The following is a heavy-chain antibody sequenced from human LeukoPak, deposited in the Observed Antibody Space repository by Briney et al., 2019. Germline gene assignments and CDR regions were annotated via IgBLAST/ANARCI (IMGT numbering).Heavy chain of an antibody. V-gene: IGHV3-7*01. D-gene: IGHD3-16*01. CDR1: GFTFRSSW. J-gene: IGHJ4*02. CDR3: ARYHDHNGNFFDV. CDR2: IKEDGSAT. Sequence: GGSLRLSCAVSGFTFRSSWMSWVRQGPEKGLEWVANIKEDGSATYYVDSVKGRFTISRDNAKNSLYLQMFSLRDEDTAVYYCARYHDHNGNFFDVWGQGTLVTVSS.